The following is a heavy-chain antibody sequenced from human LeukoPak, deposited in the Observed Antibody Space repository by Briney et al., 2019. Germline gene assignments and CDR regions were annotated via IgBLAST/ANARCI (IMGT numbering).Heavy chain of an antibody. CDR1: GFTVSSNS. Sequence: TGGSLRLSCTVSGFTVSSNSVSWVRQAPGKGLEWVSFIYSDNTHYSDSVKGRFTISRDNSKNTLYLQMNSLRAEDTAVYYCAKDRKLRAVAGNWFDPWGQGTLVTVSS. CDR3: AKDRKLRAVAGNWFDP. CDR2: IYSDNT. D-gene: IGHD6-19*01. J-gene: IGHJ5*02. V-gene: IGHV3-53*01.